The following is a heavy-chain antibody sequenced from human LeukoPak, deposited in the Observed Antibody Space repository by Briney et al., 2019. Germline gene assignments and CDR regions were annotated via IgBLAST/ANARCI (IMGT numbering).Heavy chain of an antibody. D-gene: IGHD1-26*01. J-gene: IGHJ4*02. CDR3: ATELVLPGSYHALDY. CDR1: GYTLTELS. CDR2: FYREDGET. V-gene: IGHV1-24*01. Sequence: ASVKVSCKVSGYTLTELSMHWVRQAPGKGLEWMGGFYREDGETIYAQKLQGRVTMTEDTSTDTAYMELSSLRSEDTAVYYCATELVLPGSYHALDYWGQGTLVTVSS.